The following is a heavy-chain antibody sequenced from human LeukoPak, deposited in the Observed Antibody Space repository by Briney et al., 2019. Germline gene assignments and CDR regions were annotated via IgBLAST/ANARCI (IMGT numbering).Heavy chain of an antibody. CDR2: ISGSGGST. V-gene: IGHV3-23*01. J-gene: IGHJ4*02. CDR1: GFTFSSYA. Sequence: AGGSLRLSCAASGFTFSSYAMSWVRQAPGKGLEWVSAISGSGGSTYYADSVKGRFTISRDNSKNTLYLQMNSLRAEDTAVYYCVKSRGLIAAATYWGQGTLVTVSS. D-gene: IGHD6-13*01. CDR3: VKSRGLIAAATY.